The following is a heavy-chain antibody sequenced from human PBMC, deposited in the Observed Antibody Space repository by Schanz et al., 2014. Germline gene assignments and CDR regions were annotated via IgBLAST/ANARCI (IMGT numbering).Heavy chain of an antibody. Sequence: QVHLVQSGAEVHKPGASLKISCKASGYTFTSYSMHWVRQAPGQGLEWMGIINPSGGSTRYGQKFQVRLTVTTDTSTSTVYLELSSLRSDDTAVYYCGRGFSRSYIAFWGHGTLITVSS. V-gene: IGHV1-46*03. CDR1: GYTFTSYS. D-gene: IGHD6-6*01. J-gene: IGHJ4*01. CDR2: INPSGGST. CDR3: GRGFSRSYIAF.